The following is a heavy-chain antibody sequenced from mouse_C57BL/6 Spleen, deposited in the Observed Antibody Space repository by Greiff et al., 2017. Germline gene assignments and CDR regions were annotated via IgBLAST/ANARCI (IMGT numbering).Heavy chain of an antibody. V-gene: IGHV5-17*01. Sequence: EVKLVESGGGLVKPGGSLKLSCAASGFTFSDYGMHWVRQAPEKRLEWVAYISSGSSTIYYADTVKGRFTISRDNAKNTLFLQMTSLRSEDTAMYYCARQEIYYGYDEESCYFDYWGQGTTLTVSS. CDR3: ARQEIYYGYDEESCYFDY. CDR2: ISSGSSTI. CDR1: GFTFSDYG. D-gene: IGHD2-2*01. J-gene: IGHJ2*01.